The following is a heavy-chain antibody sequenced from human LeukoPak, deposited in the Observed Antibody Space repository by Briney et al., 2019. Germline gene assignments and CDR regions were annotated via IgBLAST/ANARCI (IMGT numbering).Heavy chain of an antibody. J-gene: IGHJ4*02. CDR2: ISYDGSNK. V-gene: IGHV3-30*18. D-gene: IGHD6-25*01. CDR1: GFTFSSNG. CDR3: AKSVRSGVDY. Sequence: GGSLRLSCAASGFTFSSNGMHWVRQAPGKGLEWVAVISYDGSNKYYADSVKGRFTISRDNSKNTLYLQMNSLRAEDTAVYYCAKSVRSGVDYWGQGTLVTVSS.